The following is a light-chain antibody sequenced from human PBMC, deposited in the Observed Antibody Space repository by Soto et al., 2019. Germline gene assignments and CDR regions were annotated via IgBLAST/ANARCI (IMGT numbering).Light chain of an antibody. J-gene: IGLJ2*01. CDR3: AAWDDSLSVI. CDR1: SSNIGSNY. Sequence: QAVVTQPPSASGTPGQRVTISCSGSSSNIGSNYVYWYQQVPGTAPKLLIYRNDQRASGVPDRFSGSKSGTSASLAISGLRSEDEADYYCAAWDDSLSVIFGGGTKVTVL. CDR2: RND. V-gene: IGLV1-47*01.